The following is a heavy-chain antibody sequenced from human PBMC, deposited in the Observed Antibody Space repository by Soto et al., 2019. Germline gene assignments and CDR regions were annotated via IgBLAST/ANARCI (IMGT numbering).Heavy chain of an antibody. J-gene: IGHJ6*02. CDR3: AKSLTASNFRLDV. V-gene: IGHV3-23*01. D-gene: IGHD7-27*01. Sequence: DEQLLESGGGLVQPGGSLRLACTASGFTFNTYFMSWVRQAPGEGLEWISAISGGGGATYYSDSVKGRFTISRDNSNNTLYLQMNSLRADDTAVYYCAKSLTASNFRLDVWGHGTRVTVSS. CDR2: ISGGGGAT. CDR1: GFTFNTYF.